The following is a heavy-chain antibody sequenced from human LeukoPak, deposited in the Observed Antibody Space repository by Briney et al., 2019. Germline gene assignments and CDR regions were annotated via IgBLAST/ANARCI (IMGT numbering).Heavy chain of an antibody. D-gene: IGHD3-22*01. CDR2: MNPNSGNT. Sequence: GASVKVSCKASGYTFSSYDINWVRQATGQGLEWMGWMNPNSGNTGYAQKFQGRVTITRNTYISTAYMELSSLRSEDTAVYYCARGPYDSSGYRFDYWGQGTLVTVSS. CDR3: ARGPYDSSGYRFDY. J-gene: IGHJ4*02. V-gene: IGHV1-8*03. CDR1: GYTFSSYD.